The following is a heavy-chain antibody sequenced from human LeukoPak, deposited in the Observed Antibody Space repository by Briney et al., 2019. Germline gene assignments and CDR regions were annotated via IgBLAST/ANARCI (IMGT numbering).Heavy chain of an antibody. Sequence: GGSLRLSCAASGFTFSSYGMHRVRQAPGKGPEWVAVIWYDGSNKYYANSVKGRFTISRANSENMLYLQMNSLRADDTAVYYCARDPGGYSYGTIDYWGQGTLVTVSS. CDR3: ARDPGGYSYGTIDY. J-gene: IGHJ4*02. CDR2: IWYDGSNK. V-gene: IGHV3-33*01. D-gene: IGHD5-18*01. CDR1: GFTFSSYG.